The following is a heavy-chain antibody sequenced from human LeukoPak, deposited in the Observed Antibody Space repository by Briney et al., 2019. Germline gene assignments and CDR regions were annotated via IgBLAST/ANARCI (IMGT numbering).Heavy chain of an antibody. D-gene: IGHD3-3*01. CDR3: AKSITIFGVVIDAFDI. V-gene: IGHV3-30*02. CDR2: IRYDGNNK. Sequence: GGSLRLSCAASGFTFSSYGMHWVRQAPGKGLEWVAFIRYDGNNKYYADSVKGRFTISRDNAKNSLYLQMNSLRAEDMALYYCAKSITIFGVVIDAFDIWGQGTMVTVSS. J-gene: IGHJ3*02. CDR1: GFTFSSYG.